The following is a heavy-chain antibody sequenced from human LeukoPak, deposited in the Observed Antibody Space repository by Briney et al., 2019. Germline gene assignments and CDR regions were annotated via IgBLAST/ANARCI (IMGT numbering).Heavy chain of an antibody. CDR1: GFTFSSYA. CDR2: ISDGGVST. J-gene: IGHJ4*02. CDR3: AKAWTTVTTEFDF. V-gene: IGHV3-23*01. D-gene: IGHD4-17*01. Sequence: GGSLRLSCAASGFTFSSYAMSWVRQAPGKGLEWVSAISDGGVSTYYADSVKGRFTISRDNSKNTLYLQMNSLRAEDTAVYFCAKAWTTVTTEFDFWGQGTLVTVSS.